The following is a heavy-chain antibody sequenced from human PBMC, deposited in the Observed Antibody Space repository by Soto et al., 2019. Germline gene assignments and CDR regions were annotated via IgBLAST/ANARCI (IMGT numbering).Heavy chain of an antibody. V-gene: IGHV3-30-3*01. D-gene: IGHD6-19*01. CDR1: GFTFSSYA. CDR3: ARVEIAVAGTAYYFDY. CDR2: ISCDGSNK. Sequence: QVQLVESGGGVVQPGRSLRLSCAASGFTFSSYAMHWVRQAPGKGLEWVAVISCDGSNKYYADSVKGRFTISRDNSKNTLYLQMNSLRAEDTAVYYCARVEIAVAGTAYYFDYWGQGTLVTVSS. J-gene: IGHJ4*02.